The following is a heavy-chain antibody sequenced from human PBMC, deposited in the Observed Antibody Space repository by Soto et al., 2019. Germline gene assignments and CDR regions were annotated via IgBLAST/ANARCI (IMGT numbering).Heavy chain of an antibody. V-gene: IGHV3-23*04. J-gene: IGHJ2*01. CDR2: VSGAGDYT. Sequence: VELVESGGGLVHPGESLRLSCATSGLTFSSHAMSWVRQAPGRGLEWVSTVSGAGDYTYYADSVKGRFTISRDNFQSTAYLQMRNLRAEDSAVYYCARKSTVNPTRPYWYFDLWGRGSLVSVSS. CDR1: GLTFSSHA. D-gene: IGHD4-4*01. CDR3: ARKSTVNPTRPYWYFDL.